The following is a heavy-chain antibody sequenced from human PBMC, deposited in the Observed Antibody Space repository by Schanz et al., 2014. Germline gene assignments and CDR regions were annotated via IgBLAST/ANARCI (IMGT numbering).Heavy chain of an antibody. CDR2: ISSTSTYL. Sequence: EVQLVESGGGLVQPGGSLRLSCAASGFTVNYMSWVRQAPGKGLEWVSSISSTSTYLYYADSVKGRFFISRDSSKNTLFLQMNSLRADDTAIYFCARDEGRDGYNLAFDVWGQGTLVTVSS. D-gene: IGHD2-21*01. CDR1: GFTVNY. V-gene: IGHV3-21*02. CDR3: ARDEGRDGYNLAFDV. J-gene: IGHJ3*01.